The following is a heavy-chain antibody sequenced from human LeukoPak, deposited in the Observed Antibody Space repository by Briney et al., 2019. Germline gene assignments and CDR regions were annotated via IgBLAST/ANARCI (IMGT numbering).Heavy chain of an antibody. Sequence: GGSLRLSCAASGFTFSSYSMNWVRQAPGKGLEWVSSISSSSSYIYYADSVKGRFTISRDNAKNSLYLQMSSLRVEDTAVYYCTRGRDGYNYDFWGQGTLVTVSS. CDR1: GFTFSSYS. J-gene: IGHJ4*02. D-gene: IGHD5-24*01. CDR2: ISSSSSYI. CDR3: TRGRDGYNYDF. V-gene: IGHV3-21*01.